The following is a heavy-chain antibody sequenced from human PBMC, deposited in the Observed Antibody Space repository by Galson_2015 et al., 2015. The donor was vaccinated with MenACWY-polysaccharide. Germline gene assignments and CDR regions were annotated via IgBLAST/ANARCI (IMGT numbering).Heavy chain of an antibody. Sequence: SVKVSCKASGYILSGYYLHWVRQAPGQELEWVGRINPNSGVTKYARKFQGRVTMTSDTSINTAYMEMSRLRSDDTAVYYCAREGDIIVEAANWFDPWGQGTLVTVSS. CDR1: GYILSGYY. D-gene: IGHD2-2*01. CDR3: AREGDIIVEAANWFDP. J-gene: IGHJ5*02. V-gene: IGHV1-2*06. CDR2: INPNSGVT.